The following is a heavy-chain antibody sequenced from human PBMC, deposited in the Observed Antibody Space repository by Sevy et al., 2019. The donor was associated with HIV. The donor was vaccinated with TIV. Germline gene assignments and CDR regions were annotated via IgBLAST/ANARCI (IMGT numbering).Heavy chain of an antibody. V-gene: IGHV3-33*01. Sequence: GGSLRLSCAASGFTFSSYGMHWVRQAPGKGLEWVAVIWYDGSNKYYADSVEGRFTISRDNSKNTLYLQMNSLRAEDTAVYYCARDTNYYYGSGSLDYWGQGTLVTVSS. D-gene: IGHD3-10*01. CDR2: IWYDGSNK. J-gene: IGHJ4*02. CDR3: ARDTNYYYGSGSLDY. CDR1: GFTFSSYG.